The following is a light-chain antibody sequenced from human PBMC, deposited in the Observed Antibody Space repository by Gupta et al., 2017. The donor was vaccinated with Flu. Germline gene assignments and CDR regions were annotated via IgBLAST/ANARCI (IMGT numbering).Light chain of an antibody. Sequence: TVLTQSLDTLSVYLGQRVTLSCRASQAVTDDQLAWYQQKPGHSPRLLVYGVSRRASGIPDKFTGSGSGRDFTLTISSLGPDDFGIYFCHQYSNSFTFGPGTTV. V-gene: IGKV3-20*01. CDR3: HQYSNSFT. J-gene: IGKJ3*01. CDR2: GVS. CDR1: QAVTDDQ.